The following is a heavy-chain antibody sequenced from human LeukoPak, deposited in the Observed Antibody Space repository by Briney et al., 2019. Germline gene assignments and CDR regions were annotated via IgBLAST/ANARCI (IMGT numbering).Heavy chain of an antibody. V-gene: IGHV1-69*13. Sequence: ASVKVSCKASGGTFSSYAISWVRQAPGQGLEWMGGIIPIFGTANYAQKSQGRVTITADESTSTAYMELSSLRSEDTAVYYCARIPRRYYYYGMDVWGQGTTVTVSS. D-gene: IGHD2-21*01. J-gene: IGHJ6*02. CDR3: ARIPRRYYYYGMDV. CDR2: IIPIFGTA. CDR1: GGTFSSYA.